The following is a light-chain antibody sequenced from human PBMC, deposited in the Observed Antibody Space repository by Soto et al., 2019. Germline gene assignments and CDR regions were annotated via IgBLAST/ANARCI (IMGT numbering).Light chain of an antibody. CDR1: QTISSW. CDR2: KAS. Sequence: DIQMTQSPSTLSGSVGDRVTITCRASQTISSWLAWYQQKPGKAPKLLIYKASSLESGVPSRFSGSGSGTEFTLTISSLQPDDFATFYCQQYNSYPLTFGGGTKVEIK. J-gene: IGKJ4*01. CDR3: QQYNSYPLT. V-gene: IGKV1-5*03.